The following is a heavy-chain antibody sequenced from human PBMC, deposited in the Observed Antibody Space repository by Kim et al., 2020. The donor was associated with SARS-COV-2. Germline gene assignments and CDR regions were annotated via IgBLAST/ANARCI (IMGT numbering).Heavy chain of an antibody. CDR2: IYYSGST. D-gene: IGHD6-13*01. CDR1: GGSISSSSYY. J-gene: IGHJ4*02. Sequence: SETLSLTCTVSGGSISSSSYYWGWIRQPPGKGLEWIGSIYYSGSTYYNPSLKSRVTISVDTSKNQFSLKLSSVTAADTAVYYCARHGWQQFDYWGQGTLVTVSS. V-gene: IGHV4-39*01. CDR3: ARHGWQQFDY.